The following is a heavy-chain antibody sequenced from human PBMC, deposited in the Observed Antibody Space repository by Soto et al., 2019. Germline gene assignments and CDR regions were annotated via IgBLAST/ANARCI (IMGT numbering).Heavy chain of an antibody. J-gene: IGHJ4*02. CDR1: GFTFSTYS. Sequence: EVQLVESGGGLVQPGGYLRLSCAASGFTFSTYSMNWVRQAPGKGLEWGSYISSSSTTMYYADSVKGRFTISRDNAKNSLYLQMNSLRAEDTAVYYCARVRPGGYFDCWGQGTLVTVSS. V-gene: IGHV3-48*01. CDR3: ARVRPGGYFDC. CDR2: ISSSSTTM. D-gene: IGHD1-26*01.